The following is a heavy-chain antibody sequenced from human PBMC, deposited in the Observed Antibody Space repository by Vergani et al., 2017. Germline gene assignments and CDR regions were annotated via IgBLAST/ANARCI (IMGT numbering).Heavy chain of an antibody. V-gene: IGHV3-30*02. Sequence: QVQLVESGGGVVQPGGSLRLSCAASGFTFSSYGMHWVRQAPGKGLEWVTFIRYDGSNKYYADSVKGRFTISRDNSKNTLYLQMNSLRAEDTAVYYCAKYGHYYGSGSYSVGWGQGTLVIVSS. D-gene: IGHD3-10*01. CDR2: IRYDGSNK. CDR1: GFTFSSYG. CDR3: AKYGHYYGSGSYSVG. J-gene: IGHJ4*02.